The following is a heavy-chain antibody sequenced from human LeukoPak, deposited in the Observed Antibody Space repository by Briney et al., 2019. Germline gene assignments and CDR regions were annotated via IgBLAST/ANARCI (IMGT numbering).Heavy chain of an antibody. CDR2: NNPNSGGT. V-gene: IGHV1-2*02. D-gene: IGHD5-18*01. CDR3: ARGIDTAMEPDY. Sequence: GASVKVSCKASGYTFTGYYIHWVRQAPGQGLEWMGWNNPNSGGTFYAQKFQGRVSMTRDTSISTAYMELSSLRSEDTAVYYCARGIDTAMEPDYWGQGTLVTVSS. J-gene: IGHJ4*02. CDR1: GYTFTGYY.